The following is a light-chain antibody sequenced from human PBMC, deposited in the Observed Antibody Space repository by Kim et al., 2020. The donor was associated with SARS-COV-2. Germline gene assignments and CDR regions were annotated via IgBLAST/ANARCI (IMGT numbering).Light chain of an antibody. CDR2: DAS. CDR3: QQRSNKTRPIT. CDR1: QSVSSY. V-gene: IGKV3-11*01. Sequence: EIVMTQSPATLSVSPGERATLSCRASQSVSSYLAWYQQKPGQAPRLLIYDASTRATGIPARFSGSGSGTDFTLTISSLEPEDFAVYYCQQRSNKTRPITFGQGTRLEIK. J-gene: IGKJ5*01.